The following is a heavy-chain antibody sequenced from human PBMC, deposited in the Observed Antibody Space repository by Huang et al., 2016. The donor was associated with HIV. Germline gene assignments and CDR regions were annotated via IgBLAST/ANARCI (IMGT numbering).Heavy chain of an antibody. CDR1: GGSVNSGYYY. J-gene: IGHJ3*01. V-gene: IGHV4-39*01. Sequence: QLQLQESGPGLVRPSETLSLTCSVSGGSVNSGYYYWGWIRQPPGKGLEWIASVFYGWNTFYNPSLKGRVSMSVDTSKKRFSLNLSSVTAADTAVYFCARLPFDYVWGTQRQTALDELDVWGQGTMVTVSS. CDR3: ARLPFDYVWGTQRQTALDELDV. CDR2: VFYGWNT. D-gene: IGHD3-16*01.